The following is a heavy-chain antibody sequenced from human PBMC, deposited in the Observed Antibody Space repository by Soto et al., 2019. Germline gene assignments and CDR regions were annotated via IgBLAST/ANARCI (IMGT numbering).Heavy chain of an antibody. CDR3: VREWLSFSGSSWGFFDY. Sequence: AGGSLRLSCAASGFTFSSYAMHWVRQAPGKGPEWVAVISYDGSNKYYADSVKGRFTISRDNSKNTLYLQMNSLRAEDTAVYYCVREWLSFSGSSWGFFDYWGQGTLVTVSS. J-gene: IGHJ4*02. CDR2: ISYDGSNK. V-gene: IGHV3-30-3*01. CDR1: GFTFSSYA. D-gene: IGHD6-13*01.